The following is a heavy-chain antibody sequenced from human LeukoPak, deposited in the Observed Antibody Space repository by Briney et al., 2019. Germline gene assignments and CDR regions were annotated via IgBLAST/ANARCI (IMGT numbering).Heavy chain of an antibody. CDR2: IYYSGST. CDR1: GGSISSYY. J-gene: IGHJ4*02. Sequence: PSETLSLTCTVSGGSISSYYWSWIRQPPGKGLEWIGYIYYSGSTNYNPSLKSRVTISVDTSKNQFSLKLSSVTAADTAVYYCASPLSGLRTGWDFDYWGQGTLVTVSS. V-gene: IGHV4-59*08. CDR3: ASPLSGLRTGWDFDY. D-gene: IGHD6-19*01.